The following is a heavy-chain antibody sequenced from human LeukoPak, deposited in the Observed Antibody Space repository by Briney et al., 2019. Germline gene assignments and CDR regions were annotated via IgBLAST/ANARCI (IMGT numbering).Heavy chain of an antibody. CDR1: GDSISTYY. Sequence: SETLSLTCTVSGDSISTYYWSWIRQPPGKGLEWIGHIHYSGSTNYNPSLNSRVTISVDTSKSQFSLKLNSVTAADTAVYYCARRVSGSGFGESNWFDPWGQGTLVTVSS. CDR3: ARRVSGSGFGESNWFDP. CDR2: IHYSGST. J-gene: IGHJ5*02. V-gene: IGHV4-59*08. D-gene: IGHD3-10*01.